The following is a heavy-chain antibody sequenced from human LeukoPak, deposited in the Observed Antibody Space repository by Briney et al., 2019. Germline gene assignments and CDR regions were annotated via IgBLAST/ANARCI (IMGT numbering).Heavy chain of an antibody. CDR2: IRYDGSNK. Sequence: GGSLRLSCAASGFTFSSYGMHWVRQAPGKGLEWVAFIRYDGSNKYYADSVKGRFTISRDNSKNTLYLQMNSLRAEDTAVYYCAKDSSLGYYDSSGYYVEGAFDIWGQGTMVTVSS. V-gene: IGHV3-30*02. D-gene: IGHD3-22*01. CDR3: AKDSSLGYYDSSGYYVEGAFDI. J-gene: IGHJ3*02. CDR1: GFTFSSYG.